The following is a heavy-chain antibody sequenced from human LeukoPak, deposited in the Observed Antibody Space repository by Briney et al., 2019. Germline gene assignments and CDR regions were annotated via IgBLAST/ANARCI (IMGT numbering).Heavy chain of an antibody. CDR1: GFTFTGYA. V-gene: IGHV3-66*04. CDR2: IYSGGST. D-gene: IGHD3-10*01. Sequence: PGGSLRLSFAAPGFTFTGYAMSWVRQAPGKGWGWVSVIYSGGSTYYADSVKGRFTISRDNSKNTPYLQMNSLRAEDTAVYYCAGRPVEASPYGLVDYWGQGTLVTVSS. J-gene: IGHJ4*02. CDR3: AGRPVEASPYGLVDY.